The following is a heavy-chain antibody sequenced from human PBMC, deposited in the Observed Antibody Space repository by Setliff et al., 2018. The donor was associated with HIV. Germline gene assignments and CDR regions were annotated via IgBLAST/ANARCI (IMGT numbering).Heavy chain of an antibody. J-gene: IGHJ4*02. CDR3: ARESYGGNSRPFDY. D-gene: IGHD4-17*01. CDR1: GGSFSDYY. V-gene: IGHV4-34*01. Sequence: PSETLSLTSAVYGGSFSDYYWSWIRQPPGKGLEWIGGINHSGDTNYNPSLKSRVTIAVDTSKNQFSLKLSSVTAADTAVYYCARESYGGNSRPFDYWGQGTLVTVSS. CDR2: INHSGDT.